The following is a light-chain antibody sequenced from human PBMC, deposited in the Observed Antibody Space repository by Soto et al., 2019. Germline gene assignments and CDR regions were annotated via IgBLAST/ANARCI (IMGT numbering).Light chain of an antibody. CDR1: QSVSSSY. J-gene: IGKJ1*01. V-gene: IGKV3-20*01. Sequence: EIVLTQSPGTLSLSPGERATLSCGASQSVSSSYLAWYQQKPGQAPRLLIYGASSRATGIPDRFSGSGSGTDFTLTISRLEPEDFAVYYCQQYGSPPWTFGQGTKVEIK. CDR3: QQYGSPPWT. CDR2: GAS.